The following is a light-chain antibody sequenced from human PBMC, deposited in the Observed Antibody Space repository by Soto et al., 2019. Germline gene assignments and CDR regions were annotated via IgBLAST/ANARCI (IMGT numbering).Light chain of an antibody. CDR3: SSYTTTYSVV. V-gene: IGLV2-14*01. CDR2: EVN. J-gene: IGLJ2*01. Sequence: QSALTQPASVSGSPGQSIAISCTGTSSDIGAFNYVSWYQQHPGKVPKLVISEVNKRPSGVSDRFSGSKSGNTASLTISGLQAEDEADYYCSSYTTTYSVVFGGGTQLTVL. CDR1: SSDIGAFNY.